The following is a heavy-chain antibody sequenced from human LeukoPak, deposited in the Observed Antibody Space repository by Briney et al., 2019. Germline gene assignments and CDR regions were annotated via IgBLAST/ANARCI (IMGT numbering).Heavy chain of an antibody. D-gene: IGHD5-24*01. Sequence: GASVKVSCKASGGTFSSYAISWVRQAPGQGLEWMGGIIPIFGTANYAQKFQGRVTITADKSTSTAYMELSSLRSEDTAVYYCAREGGYNYRRTYYFDYWGQGTLVTVSS. V-gene: IGHV1-69*06. CDR1: GGTFSSYA. CDR2: IIPIFGTA. CDR3: AREGGYNYRRTYYFDY. J-gene: IGHJ4*02.